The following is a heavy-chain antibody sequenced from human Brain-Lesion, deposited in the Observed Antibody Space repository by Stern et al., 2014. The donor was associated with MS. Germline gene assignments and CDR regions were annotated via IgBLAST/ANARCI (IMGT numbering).Heavy chain of an antibody. J-gene: IGHJ3*02. CDR1: GGSISIGAYY. CDR2: IFSSGST. V-gene: IGHV4-31*03. CDR3: ARGSWEPPQHTGVLDI. D-gene: IGHD1-26*01. Sequence: QVQLVESGPGLVKPSQTLSLTCTVSGGSISIGAYYWTWIRQHPEKGLEWIGNIFSSGSTRYSPSLTSRIIISSDTSRNQFALKLSSVTAADTAVYYCARGSWEPPQHTGVLDIWGQGTMVTVSS.